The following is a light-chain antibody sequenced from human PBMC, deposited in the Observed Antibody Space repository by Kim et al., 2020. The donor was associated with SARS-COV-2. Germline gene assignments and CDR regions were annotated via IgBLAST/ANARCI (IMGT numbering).Light chain of an antibody. CDR3: QSYDSSFWV. V-gene: IGLV6-57*02. Sequence: NFMLTQPHSVSESPGKTVTISCTGSSGSIANNYVQWYQQRPGSAPTTVIYEDNQRPSGVPDRFSGSIDSSSNSASLTISGLKTEDEADYYCQSYDSSFWVFGGGTQLTVL. J-gene: IGLJ3*02. CDR2: EDN. CDR1: SGSIANNY.